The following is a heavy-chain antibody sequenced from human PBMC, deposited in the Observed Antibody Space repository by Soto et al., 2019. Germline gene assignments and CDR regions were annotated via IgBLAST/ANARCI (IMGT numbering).Heavy chain of an antibody. CDR2: IATYNGHT. Sequence: AASVKVSCKASGYTFSSYGISWVRQAPGQGLEWMGWIATYNGHTNYSQRFQGRVTITTDTSTSTAYMELSSLRSDDTAVYYCARGYTFPFDPWGQGTLVTVSS. D-gene: IGHD1-26*01. CDR1: GYTFSSYG. J-gene: IGHJ5*02. CDR3: ARGYTFPFDP. V-gene: IGHV1-18*01.